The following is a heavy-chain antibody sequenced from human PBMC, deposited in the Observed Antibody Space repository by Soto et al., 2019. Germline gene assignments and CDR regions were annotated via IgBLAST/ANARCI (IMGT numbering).Heavy chain of an antibody. CDR3: ARRHSVAALQVDS. Sequence: LSLTCTVSGGSISSSSHYWGWIRQPPGKGLEWIGSMYYSGLTYYNPSLKSRVTISVDTSKNQFSLKLSSVTAADTAVYYCARRHSVAALQVDSWGQGTLVTVSS. CDR2: MYYSGLT. V-gene: IGHV4-39*01. D-gene: IGHD6-6*01. CDR1: GGSISSSSHY. J-gene: IGHJ4*02.